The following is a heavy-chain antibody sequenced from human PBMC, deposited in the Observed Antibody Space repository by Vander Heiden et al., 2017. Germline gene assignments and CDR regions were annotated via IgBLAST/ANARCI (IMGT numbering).Heavy chain of an antibody. CDR3: ARVRNGALNWFDP. J-gene: IGHJ5*02. D-gene: IGHD2-8*01. CDR1: GGSISSYY. V-gene: IGHV4-59*01. Sequence: QVQLQESGPGLVKPSETLSLTCTVSGGSISSYYCSWIRQPPGKGLEWIGYIYYSGSTNYNPSLKSRVTISVDTSKNQFSLKLSSVTAADTAVYYCARVRNGALNWFDPWGQGTLVTVSS. CDR2: IYYSGST.